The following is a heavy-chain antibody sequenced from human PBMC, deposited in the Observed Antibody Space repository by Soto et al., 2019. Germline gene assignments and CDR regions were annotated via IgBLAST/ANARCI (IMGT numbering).Heavy chain of an antibody. CDR1: GFTFSSYA. Sequence: GGSLRLSCAASGFTFSSYAMSWVRQAPGKGLEWVSAISGSGGSTYYADSVKGRFTISRDNSKNTLYLQMNSLRAEDTAVYYCAKDLEVCSSTSCSYYYYYGMDVWGQGTTVTVSS. D-gene: IGHD2-2*01. CDR3: AKDLEVCSSTSCSYYYYYGMDV. V-gene: IGHV3-23*01. J-gene: IGHJ6*02. CDR2: ISGSGGST.